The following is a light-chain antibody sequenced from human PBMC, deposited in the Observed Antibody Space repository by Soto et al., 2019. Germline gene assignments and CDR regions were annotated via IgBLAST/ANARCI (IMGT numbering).Light chain of an antibody. J-gene: IGKJ2*01. V-gene: IGKV3-15*01. CDR1: QSITSE. CDR3: QKCHNWPLT. Sequence: EIVMTQSPATLSLSPGERAALSCRASQSITSELAWYQQKPGQPPRLLIYGSSTRATGVPARFTGSESGSEFTLPISGLQSEDFAVYYCQKCHNWPLTFGPGTRLEI. CDR2: GSS.